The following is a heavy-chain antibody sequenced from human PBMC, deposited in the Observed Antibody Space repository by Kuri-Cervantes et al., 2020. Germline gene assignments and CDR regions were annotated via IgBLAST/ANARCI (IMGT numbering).Heavy chain of an antibody. J-gene: IGHJ5*02. D-gene: IGHD2-2*01. V-gene: IGHV3-23*01. CDR2: ISGSGGST. Sequence: GESLKISCAASGFTFSSYGMHWVRQAPGKGLEWVSAISGSGGSTYYADSVKGRFTISRDNSKNTLYLQMNSLRAEDTAVYYCAKGGKFVVVPAAMAWFDPWGQGTLVTVSS. CDR1: GFTFSSYG. CDR3: AKGGKFVVVPAAMAWFDP.